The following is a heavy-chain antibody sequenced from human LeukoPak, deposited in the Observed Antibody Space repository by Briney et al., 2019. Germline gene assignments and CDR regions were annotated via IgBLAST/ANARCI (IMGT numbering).Heavy chain of an antibody. CDR3: AREGGYPYFDY. J-gene: IGHJ4*02. CDR2: ISWNSGSI. V-gene: IGHV3-9*01. Sequence: GGSLRLSCAASGFTFDDYAMHWVRQAPGKGLEWVSGISWNSGSIGYADSVKGRFTISRDNAKNSLYLQMNSLRAEDTAVYYCAREGGYPYFDYWGQGTLVTVSS. CDR1: GFTFDDYA. D-gene: IGHD3-22*01.